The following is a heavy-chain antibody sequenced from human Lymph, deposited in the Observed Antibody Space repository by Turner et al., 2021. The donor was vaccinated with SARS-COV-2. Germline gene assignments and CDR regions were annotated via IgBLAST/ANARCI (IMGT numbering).Heavy chain of an antibody. D-gene: IGHD3-9*01. CDR2: ISYDGSNK. J-gene: IGHJ4*01. CDR1: GFIFSSYF. Sequence: VQLVGSGGGVVQPGRYLRRSCAASGFIFSSYFMHWVRPAPGKGLEWLAVISYDGSNKYDADSVKGRFTISRDNSNNTLYLQMSSLRAEDTAVYYCARVLWLRGMFEYLGQGTLVTVSS. CDR3: ARVLWLRGMFEY. V-gene: IGHV3-30-3*01.